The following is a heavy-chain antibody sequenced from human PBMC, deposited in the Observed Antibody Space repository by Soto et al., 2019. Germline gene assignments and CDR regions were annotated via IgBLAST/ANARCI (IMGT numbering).Heavy chain of an antibody. D-gene: IGHD3-3*01. Sequence: SETLSLTCTVSGGSISSYYWSWIRQPPGKGLEWIGYIYYSGSTNYNPSLKSRVTISVDTSKNQFSLKLSSVAAADTAVYYCARGGFWSGHNWFDPWGQGTLVTVSS. V-gene: IGHV4-59*01. J-gene: IGHJ5*02. CDR2: IYYSGST. CDR1: GGSISSYY. CDR3: ARGGFWSGHNWFDP.